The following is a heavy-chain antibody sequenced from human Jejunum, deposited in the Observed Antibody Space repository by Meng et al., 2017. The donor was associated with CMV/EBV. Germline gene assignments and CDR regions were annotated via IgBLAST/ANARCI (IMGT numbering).Heavy chain of an antibody. V-gene: IGHV1-46*03. CDR2: INPSGVST. D-gene: IGHD6-19*01. CDR3: TRGGGGSGGRFDY. J-gene: IGHJ4*02. CDR1: GETLTSYY. Sequence: QVQVVQSGAEGKKPGASVKVSCKESGETLTSYYIHWVRQAPGQGLEWMGKINPSGVSTSYAQKFQGRVTMTRDTSTSAVYMELSSLKSEDTAVYYCTRGGGGSGGRFDYWGQGTLVTVSS.